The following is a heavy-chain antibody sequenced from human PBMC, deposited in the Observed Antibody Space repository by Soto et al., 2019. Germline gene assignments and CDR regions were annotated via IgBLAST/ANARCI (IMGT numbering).Heavy chain of an antibody. CDR2: INHSGST. CDR1: GGSFSGYY. D-gene: IGHD4-17*01. Sequence: QVQLQQWGAGLLKPSETLSLTCAVYGGSFSGYYWSWIRQPPGKGLEWIGEINHSGSTNYNPSLKRRVTISVDTSKNQFSLKLSSVTAADTAVYYCASATTVTTNWFDPWGQGTLVTVSS. V-gene: IGHV4-34*01. CDR3: ASATTVTTNWFDP. J-gene: IGHJ5*02.